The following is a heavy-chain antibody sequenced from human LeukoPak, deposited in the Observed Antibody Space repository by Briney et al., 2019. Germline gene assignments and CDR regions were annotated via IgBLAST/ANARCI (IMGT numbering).Heavy chain of an antibody. CDR2: INPSGGST. CDR1: GYRFTCYD. CDR3: ARDGPTAAPFDY. J-gene: IGHJ4*02. Sequence: GASVKVSCKASGYRFTCYDMHWVRQAPGQGLEWMGIINPSGGSTSYAQRFQGRVAMTRDTSTTTVYMEVNSLTSEDTAVYFCARDGPTAAPFDYWGQGTLVTVSS. V-gene: IGHV1-46*01. D-gene: IGHD2-2*01.